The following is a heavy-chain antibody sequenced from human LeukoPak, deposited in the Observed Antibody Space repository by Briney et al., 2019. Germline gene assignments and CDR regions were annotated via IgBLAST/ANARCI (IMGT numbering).Heavy chain of an antibody. Sequence: PGGSLRLSCAASGFTFSNYAMSWVRQAPGKGLEWVSAISSSGGSTSYTDSVKGRFTISRDNSKNTLYVQMNSLRVEDTAIYYCVKDADYHIYIIDWGQGILVTVSS. CDR1: GFTFSNYA. D-gene: IGHD3-10*01. V-gene: IGHV3-23*01. J-gene: IGHJ4*02. CDR2: ISSSGGST. CDR3: VKDADYHIYIID.